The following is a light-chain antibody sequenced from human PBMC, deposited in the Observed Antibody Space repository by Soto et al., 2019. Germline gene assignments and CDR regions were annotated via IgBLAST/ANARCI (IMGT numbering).Light chain of an antibody. Sequence: DMVMTQSPDSLAVSLGERATINCKSSQSVLYSSNNKNYLAWYQQKPGQPPKLLIYWASTRESGVPDRISGSGSGTDFTLTISSLQAEDVAVYYCQQYYSPPPTFGQGTKVEIK. V-gene: IGKV4-1*01. CDR2: WAS. J-gene: IGKJ1*01. CDR3: QQYYSPPPT. CDR1: QSVLYSSNNKNY.